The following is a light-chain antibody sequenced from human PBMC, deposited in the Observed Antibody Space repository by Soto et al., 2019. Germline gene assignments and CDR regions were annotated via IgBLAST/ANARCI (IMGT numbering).Light chain of an antibody. V-gene: IGLV2-23*01. CDR3: CSYAAGSTVV. Sequence: QSALTQPASVSGSPGQSITVSCTGASSDVVSYSLVSWYQQHPGKAPKLMIYEGSKRPSGVSNRFSGSKSGNTASLTISGLQAEDEDDYYCCSYAAGSTVVFGGGTKLTVL. CDR1: SSDVVSYSL. CDR2: EGS. J-gene: IGLJ2*01.